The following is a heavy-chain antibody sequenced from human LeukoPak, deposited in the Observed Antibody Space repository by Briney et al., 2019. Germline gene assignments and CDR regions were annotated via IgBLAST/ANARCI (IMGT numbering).Heavy chain of an antibody. CDR2: ISYDGSNK. CDR1: GFTFSSYG. Sequence: PGGSLRLSCAASGFTFSSYGMHWVRQAPGKGLEWVAVISYDGSNKYYADFVKGRFTISRDNSKNTLYLQMNSLRAEDTAVYYCAKDLDTAMTRYYYYGMDVWGQGTTVTVSS. V-gene: IGHV3-30*18. D-gene: IGHD5-18*01. J-gene: IGHJ6*02. CDR3: AKDLDTAMTRYYYYGMDV.